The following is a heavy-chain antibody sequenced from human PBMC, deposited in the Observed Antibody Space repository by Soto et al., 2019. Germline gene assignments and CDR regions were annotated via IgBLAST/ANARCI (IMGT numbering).Heavy chain of an antibody. CDR2: IKSKTDGGTT. D-gene: IGHD2-15*01. CDR3: TTDSPHVCSGGSCDY. V-gene: IGHV3-15*01. J-gene: IGHJ4*02. CDR1: GFTFSNAW. Sequence: GGSLRLSCAASGFTFSNAWMSWVRQAPGKGLEWVGRIKSKTDGGTTDYAAPVKGRFTISRDDSKNTLYLQMNSLKTEDTAVYYCTTDSPHVCSGGSCDYWGQGTLVTVSS.